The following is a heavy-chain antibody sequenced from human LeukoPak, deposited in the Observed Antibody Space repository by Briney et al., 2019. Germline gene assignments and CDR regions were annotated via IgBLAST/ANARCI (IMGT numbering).Heavy chain of an antibody. V-gene: IGHV3-53*01. CDR2: IYSGGST. CDR1: GFTFSSYG. J-gene: IGHJ4*02. CDR3: ARGDTRGYYYRFFDY. Sequence: PGGSLRLSCAASGFTFSSYGMHWVRQAPGKGLEWVSVIYSGGSTFYADSVKSRFTISRDNSKNTLYLQMNSLRAEDTAVYYCARGDTRGYYYRFFDYWGQGTLVTVSS. D-gene: IGHD3-22*01.